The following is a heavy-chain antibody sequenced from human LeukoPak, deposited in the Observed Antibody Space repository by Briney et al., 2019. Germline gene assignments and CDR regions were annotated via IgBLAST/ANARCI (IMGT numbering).Heavy chain of an antibody. V-gene: IGHV3-23*01. Sequence: GGSLRLSCAASGFTFSSYAMSWVRQAPGKGLEWVSAISGSGGSTYYADSVKGRFTISRDNSKNTLYLQMNSLRAEDTAVYYCARDRSGSIAARWGQGTLVTVSS. CDR3: ARDRSGSIAAR. CDR1: GFTFSSYA. D-gene: IGHD6-6*01. CDR2: ISGSGGST. J-gene: IGHJ4*02.